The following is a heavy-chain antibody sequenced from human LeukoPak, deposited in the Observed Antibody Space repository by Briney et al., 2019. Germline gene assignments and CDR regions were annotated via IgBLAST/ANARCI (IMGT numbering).Heavy chain of an antibody. CDR1: GVAISRGGYA. Sequence: SSETLSLTCAVSGVAISRGGYAWNWIRQPPGKGLEWIAYIYHSGATYYNPSLKSRATISVDTSKNQFSLKLSSVTAADTAVYYCVRGRYSSGWFKDKNWFDPWGQGIPVTVSS. CDR2: IYHSGAT. J-gene: IGHJ5*02. V-gene: IGHV4-30-4*07. D-gene: IGHD6-19*01. CDR3: VRGRYSSGWFKDKNWFDP.